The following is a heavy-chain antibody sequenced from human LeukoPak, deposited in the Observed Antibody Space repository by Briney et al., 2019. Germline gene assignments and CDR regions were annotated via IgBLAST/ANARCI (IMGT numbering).Heavy chain of an antibody. CDR1: GFTFNSYA. CDR2: ISGSGSNT. CDR3: AKRDSNDYYYSASDY. J-gene: IGHJ4*02. V-gene: IGHV3-23*01. D-gene: IGHD3-22*01. Sequence: GGSLRLSCAASGFTFNSYAMSWVRQAPGKGLEWVSVISGSGSNTYYADSVKGRSTISRDNSKNTLYLQMNSLRAEDTAVYYCAKRDSNDYYYSASDYWGQGTLVTVSS.